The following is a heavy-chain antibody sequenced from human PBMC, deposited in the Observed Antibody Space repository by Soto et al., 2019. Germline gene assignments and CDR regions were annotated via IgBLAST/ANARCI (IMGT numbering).Heavy chain of an antibody. D-gene: IGHD4-4*01. Sequence: QVQLQQWGAGLLKPSETLSLTCAVSGGSFSDSHWSWIRQPPGKGLEWIGEINHSGSSKYNPSLKSRVSLAVDTSKNQFSLTLNSVTAADTAVYYCARGSNSIAYWGQGTLVTVSS. V-gene: IGHV4-34*01. CDR2: INHSGSS. CDR3: ARGSNSIAY. CDR1: GGSFSDSH. J-gene: IGHJ4*02.